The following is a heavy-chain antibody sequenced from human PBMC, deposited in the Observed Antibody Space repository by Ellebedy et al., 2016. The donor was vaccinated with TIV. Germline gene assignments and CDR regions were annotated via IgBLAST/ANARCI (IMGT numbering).Heavy chain of an antibody. CDR3: ARESSSCWYTDTFDY. D-gene: IGHD6-19*01. Sequence: GESLKISCAASGFTFSTYWMSWVRQAPGKGLEWVANIKQDGSEKYYVDSVKGRFTISRDNAKNSLYLQMNSLRAEDTAVYDCARESSSCWYTDTFDYWGQGTLVTVSS. J-gene: IGHJ4*02. CDR2: IKQDGSEK. V-gene: IGHV3-7*04. CDR1: GFTFSTYW.